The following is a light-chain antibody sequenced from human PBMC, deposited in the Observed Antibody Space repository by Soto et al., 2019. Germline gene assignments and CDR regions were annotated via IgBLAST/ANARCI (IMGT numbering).Light chain of an antibody. CDR2: GAS. V-gene: IGKV3-15*01. CDR3: QQYNNWPGT. J-gene: IGKJ1*01. Sequence: ERVKTQAPATPSVSPGEKDTPSCRASQCVSSNLAWYQQKPGQAPRLLIYGASTRATGIPARFSGSGSGTEFTLTISSLQSEDFAVYYCQQYNNWPGTFGQGTKV. CDR1: QCVSSN.